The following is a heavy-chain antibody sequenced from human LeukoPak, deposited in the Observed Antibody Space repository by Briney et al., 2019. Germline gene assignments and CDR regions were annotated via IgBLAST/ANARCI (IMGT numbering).Heavy chain of an antibody. Sequence: ASVTVSCKASGYTFTSYGISWVRQAPGQGLEWMGWISTYNGNTNYAQELQGRVTMTTDTSTSTAYMELRSLRSDDTAMYYCARDEGGYYRSLYFAYWGQGTLVTVSS. V-gene: IGHV1-18*01. J-gene: IGHJ4*02. CDR1: GYTFTSYG. CDR2: ISTYNGNT. D-gene: IGHD3-22*01. CDR3: ARDEGGYYRSLYFAY.